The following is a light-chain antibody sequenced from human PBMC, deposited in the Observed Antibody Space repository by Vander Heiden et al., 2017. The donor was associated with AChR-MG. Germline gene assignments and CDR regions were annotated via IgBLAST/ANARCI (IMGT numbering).Light chain of an antibody. CDR1: NPNIGAGYD. CDR3: QSYDSSLSGVI. CDR2: ANP. V-gene: IGLV1-40*01. Sequence: QSVLTQPPSVSGAPGQRITISCPGTNPNIGAGYDVHWYQRFPGSAPKLLIYANPKRPSGVPARFAGSKSGTSASLAITGLQAEDGADYYCQSYDSSLSGVIFGGGTKLTVL. J-gene: IGLJ2*01.